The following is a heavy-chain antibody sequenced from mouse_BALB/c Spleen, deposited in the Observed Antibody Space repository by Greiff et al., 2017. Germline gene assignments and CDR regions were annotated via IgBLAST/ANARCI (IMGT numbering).Heavy chain of an antibody. CDR2: IWSGGST. Sequence: QVQLKQSGPGLVQPSQSLSITCTVSGFSLTSYGVHWVRQSPGKGLEWLGVIWSGGSTDYNAAFISRLSISKDNSKSQVFFKMNSLQANDTAIYYCARSGGFHPFYAMDYWGQGTSVTVSS. V-gene: IGHV2-2*02. J-gene: IGHJ4*01. D-gene: IGHD1-1*02. CDR1: GFSLTSYG. CDR3: ARSGGFHPFYAMDY.